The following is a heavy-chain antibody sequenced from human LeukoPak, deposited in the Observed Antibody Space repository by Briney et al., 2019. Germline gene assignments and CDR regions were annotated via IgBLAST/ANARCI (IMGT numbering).Heavy chain of an antibody. D-gene: IGHD2-2*01. J-gene: IGHJ4*02. Sequence: ASVKVSCKASGYTFTGYYMHWVREAPGQGLEWMGWVNPNSGGTNYAQKFQGRVTMTRDTSISTACMELSRLRSDDTAVYYCASYCSSTSCYFDYWGQGTLVTVSS. CDR3: ASYCSSTSCYFDY. CDR1: GYTFTGYY. CDR2: VNPNSGGT. V-gene: IGHV1-2*02.